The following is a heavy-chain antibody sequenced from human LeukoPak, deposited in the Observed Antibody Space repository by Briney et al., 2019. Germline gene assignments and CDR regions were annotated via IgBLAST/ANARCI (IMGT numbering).Heavy chain of an antibody. CDR1: GFTFSSYW. D-gene: IGHD2-8*02. Sequence: GGSLRLSCAASGFTFSSYWMHWVRQAPGKGLVWVTRINTDGSTTSYADSVEGRFTISRDNAKNTLYLQMNSLRAEDTAVYYCARVSTGKYYFDSWGQGTLVTVSS. CDR3: ARVSTGKYYFDS. CDR2: INTDGSTT. J-gene: IGHJ4*02. V-gene: IGHV3-74*01.